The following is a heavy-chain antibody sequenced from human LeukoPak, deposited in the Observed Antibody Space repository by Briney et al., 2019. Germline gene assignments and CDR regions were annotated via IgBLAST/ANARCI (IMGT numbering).Heavy chain of an antibody. D-gene: IGHD3-22*01. CDR1: GGYISSYY. J-gene: IGHJ4*02. CDR2: IYYSGST. Sequence: VKPSETLSLTCTVSGGYISSYYWSWIRQPPGKGLEWIGYIYYSGSTNYNPSLKSRVTISVDTSKNQFSLKLSSVTAADTAVYYCARDPSSPHNYESSGPVMKYYFDKWGQGTLVTVSS. V-gene: IGHV4-59*01. CDR3: ARDPSSPHNYESSGPVMKYYFDK.